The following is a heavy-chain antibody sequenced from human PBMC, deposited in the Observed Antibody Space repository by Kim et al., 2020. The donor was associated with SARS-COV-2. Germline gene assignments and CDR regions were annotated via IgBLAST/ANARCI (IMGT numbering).Heavy chain of an antibody. Sequence: ASVKVSCKASGYTFTSYYMHWVRQAPGQGLEWMGIINPSGGSTSYAQKFQGRVTMTRDTSTSTVYMELSSLRSEDTAVYYCARDRGSHLSFGELLWPYYYYGMDVWGQGTTVTVSS. CDR3: ARDRGSHLSFGELLWPYYYYGMDV. CDR1: GYTFTSYY. V-gene: IGHV1-46*01. J-gene: IGHJ6*02. CDR2: INPSGGST. D-gene: IGHD3-10*01.